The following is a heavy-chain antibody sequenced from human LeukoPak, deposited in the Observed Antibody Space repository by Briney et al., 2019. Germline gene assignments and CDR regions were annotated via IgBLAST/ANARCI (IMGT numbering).Heavy chain of an antibody. CDR3: VRGTRRFRTAAHESSGYFPADY. D-gene: IGHD3-22*01. Sequence: ASVKVSCKTSGYNFTTYDINWVRLVLGQGPDWMGWMNPYTGNAASPPKFQHRVTMTRNASTNTAYMELNSLTSGNTAIYYCVRGTRRFRTAAHESSGYFPADYWGQGTLITVST. V-gene: IGHV1-8*01. CDR1: GYNFTTYD. J-gene: IGHJ4*02. CDR2: MNPYTGNA.